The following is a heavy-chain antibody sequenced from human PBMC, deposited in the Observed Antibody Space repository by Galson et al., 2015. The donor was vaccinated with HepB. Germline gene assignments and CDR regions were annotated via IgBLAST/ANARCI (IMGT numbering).Heavy chain of an antibody. V-gene: IGHV3-30*18. CDR2: ISYDGSNK. J-gene: IGHJ3*02. Sequence: SLRLSCAASGFTFSSYGMHWVRQAPGKGLEWVAVISYDGSNKYYADSVKGRFTISRDNSKNTLYLQMNSLRAEDTAVYYCAKGLPEMLVVAATPLNAFDIWGQGTMVTVSS. D-gene: IGHD2-15*01. CDR1: GFTFSSYG. CDR3: AKGLPEMLVVAATPLNAFDI.